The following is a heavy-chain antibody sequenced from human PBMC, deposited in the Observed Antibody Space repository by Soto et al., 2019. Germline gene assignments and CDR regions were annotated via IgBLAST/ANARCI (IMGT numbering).Heavy chain of an antibody. CDR1: GGTFSSYA. J-gene: IGHJ6*02. CDR2: IIPIFGTA. Sequence: QVQLVQSGAEVKQPGSSVKVSCKASGGTFSSYAISWVRQAPGQGLESMGGIIPIFGTANYAQKFQGRVTITADECTSTAYMELSSLRSEDTAVYYCARARDYYGSGSYHYYYGMDVWGQGTTVTVSS. V-gene: IGHV1-69*01. CDR3: ARARDYYGSGSYHYYYGMDV. D-gene: IGHD3-10*01.